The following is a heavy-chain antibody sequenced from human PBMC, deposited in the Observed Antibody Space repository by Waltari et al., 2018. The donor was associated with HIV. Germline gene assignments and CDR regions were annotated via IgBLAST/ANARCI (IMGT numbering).Heavy chain of an antibody. Sequence: QLQLQESGPGLVKPSETLSLTCSVSGGSISSSSYYWGWIRQPPGKGLEWIGSIYYSGSTYYNPSLKSRITISVDTSKNQFSLKLSSVTAADTAVYYCARTDNVVVAAYNWFDPWGQGTLVTVSS. J-gene: IGHJ5*02. CDR1: GGSISSSSYY. CDR2: IYYSGST. CDR3: ARTDNVVVAAYNWFDP. D-gene: IGHD2-15*01. V-gene: IGHV4-39*01.